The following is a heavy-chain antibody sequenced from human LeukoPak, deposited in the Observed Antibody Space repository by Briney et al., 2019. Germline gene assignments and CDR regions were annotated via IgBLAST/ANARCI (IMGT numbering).Heavy chain of an antibody. J-gene: IGHJ4*02. CDR1: GFTCSDYS. CDR3: ESGTPQRWSSF. CDR2: IYYSGTT. Sequence: PGGSLRLSCVASGFTCSDYSMNWVRQAPGKGLEWIASIYYSGTTYYNPSLKSRVTISLDTSRNQHSLKLSSVTAADTAIYYCESGTPQRWSSFWGQGTLVTVSS. D-gene: IGHD3-10*01. V-gene: IGHV4-38-2*01.